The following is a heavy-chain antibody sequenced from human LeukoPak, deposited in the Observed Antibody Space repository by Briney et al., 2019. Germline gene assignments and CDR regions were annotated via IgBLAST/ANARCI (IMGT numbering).Heavy chain of an antibody. CDR2: INWNGGST. J-gene: IGHJ4*02. D-gene: IGHD4-17*01. CDR3: ARVPPDDYGDYYYFDY. V-gene: IGHV3-20*04. Sequence: GGSLRLSCAASGFTFSSYSMNWVRQSPGKGLKWVSAINWNGGSTNYADSVKGRFTISRDNAKNSLFLQMNSLRAEDTALYYCARVPPDDYGDYYYFDYWGQGALVTVSS. CDR1: GFTFSSYS.